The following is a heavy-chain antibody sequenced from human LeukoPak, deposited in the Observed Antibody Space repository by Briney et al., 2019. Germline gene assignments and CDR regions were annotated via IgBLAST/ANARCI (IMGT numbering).Heavy chain of an antibody. V-gene: IGHV3-73*01. CDR3: SRFDLDYDGSRYASDGLDV. J-gene: IGHJ6*02. Sequence: GGSLRLSCAASGSTFSGSAVHWVRQASGKGLEWLGRIRTKPDNYAAAYAASVKGRFTISRDDSKNSAYLQMDSLKTEDTAVYYCSRFDLDYDGSRYASDGLDVWGQGTTVIVSS. D-gene: IGHD3-16*01. CDR1: GSTFSGSA. CDR2: IRTKPDNYAA.